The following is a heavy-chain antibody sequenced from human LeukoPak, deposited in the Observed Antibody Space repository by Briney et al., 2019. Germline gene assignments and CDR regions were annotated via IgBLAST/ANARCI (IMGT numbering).Heavy chain of an antibody. CDR1: GYTFTSYG. Sequence: ASVKVSFKASGYTFTSYGISWVRQAPGQGLEWMGWISAYNGNTNYAQKLQGRVTMTTDTSTSTAYMELRSLRSDDTAVYYCARDTIYCSGGSCYGYWGQGTLVTVSS. D-gene: IGHD2-15*01. CDR2: ISAYNGNT. V-gene: IGHV1-18*01. J-gene: IGHJ4*02. CDR3: ARDTIYCSGGSCYGY.